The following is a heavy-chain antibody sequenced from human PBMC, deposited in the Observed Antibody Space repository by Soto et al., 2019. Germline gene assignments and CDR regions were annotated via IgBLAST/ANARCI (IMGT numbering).Heavy chain of an antibody. J-gene: IGHJ3*01. Sequence: GESLKMSCKACGYKFTTCGLHWVRQTAGKGLEWLGTIDPTHSFTNYGPPFEGHVTIPVDMSISTAYLQCTSLQASDTAIYYCARPASGGSRDALDVWRQGTTVTVSS. V-gene: IGHV5-10-1*01. D-gene: IGHD2-15*01. CDR2: IDPTHSFT. CDR1: GYKFTTCG. CDR3: ARPASGGSRDALDV.